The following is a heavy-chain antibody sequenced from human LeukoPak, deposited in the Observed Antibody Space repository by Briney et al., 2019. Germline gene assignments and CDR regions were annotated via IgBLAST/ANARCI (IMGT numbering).Heavy chain of an antibody. Sequence: PSETLSLTCTVSGGSISSSSYYWGWIRQPPGKGLEWIGSIYYSGSTYYNPSLKSRVTISVDPSKNQFSLKLSSVTAADTAVYYCASAPFLWFGEFDYWGQGTLVTVSS. V-gene: IGHV4-39*01. CDR3: ASAPFLWFGEFDY. CDR1: GGSISSSSYY. J-gene: IGHJ4*02. CDR2: IYYSGST. D-gene: IGHD3-10*01.